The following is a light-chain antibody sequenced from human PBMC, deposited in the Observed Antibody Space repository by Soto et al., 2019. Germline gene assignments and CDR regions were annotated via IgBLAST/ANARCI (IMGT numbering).Light chain of an antibody. V-gene: IGLV2-14*01. CDR1: SSDGGGYNY. J-gene: IGLJ1*01. CDR2: DVS. Sequence: QSARTQPASVSGSPVQSITISCTGTSSDGGGYNYVSWYQQHPGKAPKLMIYDVSNRPSGVSNRFSGSKSGNTASLTISGLQAEDEADYYCSSYTSRSSSTYVFGTGTRSPS. CDR3: SSYTSRSSSTYV.